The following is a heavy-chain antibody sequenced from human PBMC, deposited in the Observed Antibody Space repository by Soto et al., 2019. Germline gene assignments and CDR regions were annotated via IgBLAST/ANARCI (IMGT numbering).Heavy chain of an antibody. CDR3: TRGSLDIVVVPAAIVLDWFDP. D-gene: IGHD2-2*03. Sequence: GGSLRLSCTASGFTFCDYAMSWFRQAPGKGLEWVGFIRSKAYGGTTEYAASVKGRFTISRDDSKSIAYLQMNSLKTEDTAVYYCTRGSLDIVVVPAAIVLDWFDPWGQGTLVTVSS. CDR2: IRSKAYGGTT. J-gene: IGHJ5*02. V-gene: IGHV3-49*03. CDR1: GFTFCDYA.